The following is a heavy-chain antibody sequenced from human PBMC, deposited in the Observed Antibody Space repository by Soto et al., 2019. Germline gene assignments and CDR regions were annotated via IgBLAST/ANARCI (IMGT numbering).Heavy chain of an antibody. CDR3: ARDPLQLDLLDAFDS. J-gene: IGHJ3*02. V-gene: IGHV3-21*01. Sequence: PGGSLRLSCAASGFTFSSYSMNWVRQAPGKGLEWVSSISSSSSYIYYADSVKGRFTISRDNAKNSLYLQMNSLRAEDTAVYYCARDPLQLDLLDAFDSWGQGTLVTVSS. D-gene: IGHD5-18*01. CDR2: ISSSSSYI. CDR1: GFTFSSYS.